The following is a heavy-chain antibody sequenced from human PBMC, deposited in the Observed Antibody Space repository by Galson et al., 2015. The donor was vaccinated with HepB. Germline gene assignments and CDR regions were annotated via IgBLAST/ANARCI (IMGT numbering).Heavy chain of an antibody. V-gene: IGHV3-66*01. D-gene: IGHD3-16*01. Sequence: SLRLSCAASGFTVGDHYMAWVRQAPGKGLEWVSIIYLGDTPHYIDSVKDRFIIFRDNPRNTVHLQMNSLRVDDTATYFCARESLAGGPYTGMDVWGQGTTVTVSS. CDR1: GFTVGDHY. CDR3: ARESLAGGPYTGMDV. J-gene: IGHJ6*02. CDR2: IYLGDTP.